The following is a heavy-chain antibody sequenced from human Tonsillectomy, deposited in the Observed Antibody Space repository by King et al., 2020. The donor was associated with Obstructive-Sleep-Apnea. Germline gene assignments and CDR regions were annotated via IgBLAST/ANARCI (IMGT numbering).Heavy chain of an antibody. CDR3: TRGVGATPEY. CDR1: GGSFSGYY. D-gene: IGHD1-26*01. J-gene: IGHJ4*02. V-gene: IGHV4-34*01. CDR2: INYSGST. Sequence: VQLQQWGAGLLKPSETLSLTCAVYGGSFSGYYWSWIRQPPGKGLEGIGQINYSGSTKYNPSLKSRVTISIDTSKNQFSLKLTSVTAADTAVYYCTRGVGATPEYWGQGTLVTVSS.